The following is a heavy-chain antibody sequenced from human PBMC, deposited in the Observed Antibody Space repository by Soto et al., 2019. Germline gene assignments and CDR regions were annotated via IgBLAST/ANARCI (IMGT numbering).Heavy chain of an antibody. CDR1: LFIVSDNY. D-gene: IGHD1-1*01. Sequence: EVRLVQSGGGLVQPGGSLRLSCAASLFIVSDNYMSWVRQAPGKGLEWVSLIYSGGGTDYAEYVKGGLTISRDNSKNTLYFQMNSLKADEKGGYYYSTRMTTDPYWGQGTVVTVSS. CDR3: STRMTTDPY. J-gene: IGHJ4*01. CDR2: IYSGGGT. V-gene: IGHV3-66*01.